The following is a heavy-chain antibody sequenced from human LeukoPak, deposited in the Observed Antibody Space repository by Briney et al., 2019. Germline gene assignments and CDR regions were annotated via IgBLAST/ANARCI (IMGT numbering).Heavy chain of an antibody. J-gene: IGHJ4*02. CDR3: ARQLAGANNDY. CDR2: RNPNSGNT. V-gene: IGHV1-8*01. Sequence: ASVKVSCKASGYTYTSYDINWVRQPTGQGLEWMGCRNPNSGNTGYAQKFQGRVTMTRNTSISTAYMEVSSLTSDDTAVYYGARQLAGANNDYWGQGTLVTVSS. CDR1: GYTYTSYD. D-gene: IGHD6-6*01.